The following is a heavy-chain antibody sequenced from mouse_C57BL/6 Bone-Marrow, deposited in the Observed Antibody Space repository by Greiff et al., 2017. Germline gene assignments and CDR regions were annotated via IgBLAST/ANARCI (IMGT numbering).Heavy chain of an antibody. CDR2: IDPSDIYT. Sequence: QVQLQQPGAELVKPGASVKLSCKASGYTFTSYWMQWVKQRPGQGLEWIGEIDPSDIYTNYNQKFKGKAPLTVDTSSSTAYMQLRSLTSEDSAVYYGAREEQNYYGSSWNFDVWGTGTTGTVSS. J-gene: IGHJ1*03. CDR1: GYTFTSYW. D-gene: IGHD1-1*01. V-gene: IGHV1-50*01. CDR3: AREEQNYYGSSWNFDV.